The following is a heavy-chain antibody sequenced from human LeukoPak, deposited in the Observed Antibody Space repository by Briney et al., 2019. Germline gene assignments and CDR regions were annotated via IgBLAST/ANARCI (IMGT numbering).Heavy chain of an antibody. CDR2: IWYDGSNK. CDR1: GFSFSNYD. V-gene: IGHV3-33*01. J-gene: IGHJ4*02. D-gene: IGHD4-17*01. CDR3: ARGDPTVTTKQNFDY. Sequence: PGRSLRLSCAASGFSFSNYDMHWVRQAPGKGLEWVXXIWYDGSNKYYADSVKGRFTISRDNSKNTLYLQMNSLRVEDTAVYYCARGDPTVTTKQNFDYWGQGTLVTVSS.